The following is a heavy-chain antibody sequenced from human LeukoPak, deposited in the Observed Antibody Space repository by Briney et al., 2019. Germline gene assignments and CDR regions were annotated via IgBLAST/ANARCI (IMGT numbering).Heavy chain of an antibody. Sequence: GGTLRLSCAASGFTFSSYAMSWVRQAPGKGLEWISAISASGGSTYYADSMEGRSTISRDNSKNTLYLQMNSLKAEDTAIYFCAKAASGYWYFDLWGRGTLVTVSS. J-gene: IGHJ2*01. CDR1: GFTFSSYA. CDR2: ISASGGST. CDR3: AKAASGYWYFDL. D-gene: IGHD2-15*01. V-gene: IGHV3-23*01.